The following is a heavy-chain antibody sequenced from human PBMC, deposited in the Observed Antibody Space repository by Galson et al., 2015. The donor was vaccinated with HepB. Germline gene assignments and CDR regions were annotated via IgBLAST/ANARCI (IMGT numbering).Heavy chain of an antibody. Sequence: SLRLSCAASGFTFSSYWMSWVRQAPGKGLEWVANIKQDGSEKYYVDSVKGRFTISRDNAKNSLYLQMNSLRAEDTAVYYCARGSSWYSSGWYGVYYFDYWGQGTLVTVSS. CDR2: IKQDGSEK. V-gene: IGHV3-7*03. CDR3: ARGSSWYSSGWYGVYYFDY. D-gene: IGHD6-19*01. J-gene: IGHJ4*02. CDR1: GFTFSSYW.